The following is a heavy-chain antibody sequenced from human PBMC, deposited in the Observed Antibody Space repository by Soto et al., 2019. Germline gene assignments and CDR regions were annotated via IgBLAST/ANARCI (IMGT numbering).Heavy chain of an antibody. CDR1: GGSISSYY. D-gene: IGHD3-3*01. CDR3: ARVGDFWSGYRGNYYYYYMDV. J-gene: IGHJ6*03. V-gene: IGHV4-59*01. Sequence: SETLSLTCTVSGGSISSYYWSWIRQPPGKGLEWIGYIYYSGSTNYNPSLKSRVTISVDTSKNQFSLKLSSVTAADTAVYYCARVGDFWSGYRGNYYYYYMDVWGKGTTVTVSS. CDR2: IYYSGST.